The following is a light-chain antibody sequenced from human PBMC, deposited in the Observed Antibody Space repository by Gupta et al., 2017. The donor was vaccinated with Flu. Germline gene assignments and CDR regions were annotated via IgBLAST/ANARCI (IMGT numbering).Light chain of an antibody. CDR3: SSDVGSDTGI. J-gene: IGLJ2*01. V-gene: IGLV2-11*01. Sequence: SALPQPRSVSGSPGQSVTISCTGTSSDVGFYNYVSWYQQHPGEAPKLMIYDVSKRPSGVPDRFSGSKSGSTASLTISGLQAEEEADYYCSSDVGSDTGIFGGGTKLTVL. CDR1: SSDVGFYNY. CDR2: DVS.